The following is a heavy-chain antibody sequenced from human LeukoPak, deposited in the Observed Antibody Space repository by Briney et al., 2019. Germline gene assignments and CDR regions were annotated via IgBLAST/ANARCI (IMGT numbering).Heavy chain of an antibody. CDR2: ISAYNGNT. V-gene: IGHV1-18*01. J-gene: IGHJ4*02. CDR1: GYTFTSYG. Sequence: ASVKVSCKASGYTFTSYGISWVRQAPGQGLKWMGWISAYNGNTNYAQKLQGRATVTTDTSTSTAYMALRSLRSDHTDVYYCASRRGWKHQLVYFHYWGQGTLASVSS. D-gene: IGHD6-13*01. CDR3: ASRRGWKHQLVYFHY.